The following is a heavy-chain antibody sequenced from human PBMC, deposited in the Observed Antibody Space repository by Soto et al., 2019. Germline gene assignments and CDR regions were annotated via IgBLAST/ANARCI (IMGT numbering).Heavy chain of an antibody. D-gene: IGHD3-22*01. Sequence: ASVKVSCKASGYTFTSYYMHWVRQAPGQGLEWMGIINPSGGSTSYAQKFQGRVTMTRDTSTSTVYMELSSLRSEDTAVYYCARVLGSRGYYYVHAFDIWGQGTMVTVSS. CDR1: GYTFTSYY. J-gene: IGHJ3*02. CDR2: INPSGGST. V-gene: IGHV1-46*01. CDR3: ARVLGSRGYYYVHAFDI.